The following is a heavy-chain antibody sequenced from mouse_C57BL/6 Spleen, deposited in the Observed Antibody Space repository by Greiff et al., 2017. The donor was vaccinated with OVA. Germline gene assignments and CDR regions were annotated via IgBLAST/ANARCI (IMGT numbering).Heavy chain of an antibody. V-gene: IGHV1-18*01. CDR1: GYTFTDYN. CDR3: ARGSYYDYDEGFAY. D-gene: IGHD2-4*01. CDR2: INPNNGGT. Sequence: VQLQQSGPELVKPGASVKIPCKASGYTFTDYNMDWVKQSHGKSLEWIGDINPNNGGTIYNQKFKGKATLTVDKSSSTAYMELRSLTSEDTAVYYCARGSYYDYDEGFAYWGQGTLVTVSA. J-gene: IGHJ3*01.